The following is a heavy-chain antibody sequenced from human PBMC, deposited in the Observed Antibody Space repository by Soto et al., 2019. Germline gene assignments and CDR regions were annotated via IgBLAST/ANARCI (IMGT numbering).Heavy chain of an antibody. V-gene: IGHV1-8*01. CDR3: ARAYGAGSFDF. CDR2: VNPNTGNT. CDR1: GYTFRSYD. J-gene: IGHJ5*01. D-gene: IGHD3-10*01. Sequence: QVQLVQSGAEVKKPGASVKVSCTASGYTFRSYDIHWVRQATGQGLEWMGWVNPNTGNTGYAQRFQDRVTMTRDISKSTAYMELSRLTSEDTTIYYCARAYGAGSFDFWGPGTLVSVSS.